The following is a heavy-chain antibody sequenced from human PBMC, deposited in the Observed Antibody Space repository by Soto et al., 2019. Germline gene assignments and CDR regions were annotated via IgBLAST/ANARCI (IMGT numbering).Heavy chain of an antibody. Sequence: SETLSLTCTVSGGSISNYYWIWIRQPPGKGLDWIGYVHYSGRATYNPSLKSRVSISVDTSKNQFSLNMSSVTAADTAVYYCARISNDYGGNGAFDYWGQGTLATVSS. V-gene: IGHV4-59*01. CDR2: VHYSGRA. J-gene: IGHJ4*02. CDR3: ARISNDYGGNGAFDY. CDR1: GGSISNYY. D-gene: IGHD4-17*01.